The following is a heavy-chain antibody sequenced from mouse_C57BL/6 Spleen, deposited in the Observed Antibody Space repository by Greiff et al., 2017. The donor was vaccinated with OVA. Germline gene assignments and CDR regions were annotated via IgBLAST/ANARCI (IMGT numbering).Heavy chain of an antibody. CDR3: ARRGDYDYDGGYAMDY. J-gene: IGHJ4*01. D-gene: IGHD2-4*01. V-gene: IGHV8-12*01. CDR1: GFSLSTSGMG. Sequence: QVTLKESGPGILQSSQTLSLTCSFSGFSLSTSGMGVSWIRQPSGKGLEWLAHIYWDDDKRYNPSLKSRLTISKDTSRNQVFLKITSVDTADTATYYCARRGDYDYDGGYAMDYWGQGTSVTVSS. CDR2: IYWDDDK.